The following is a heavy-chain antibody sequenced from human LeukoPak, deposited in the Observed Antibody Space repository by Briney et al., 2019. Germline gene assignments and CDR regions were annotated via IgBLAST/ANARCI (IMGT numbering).Heavy chain of an antibody. Sequence: ASVKVSCKASGYILTDYYMHWVRQAPGQGLEWMGWINPNSGDTNYAQKFQGRVTMTRDTSISTVYMELRRLRYDDTAAYYCAREAAAGYYFDYWGQGTLVTVSS. CDR3: AREAAAGYYFDY. J-gene: IGHJ4*02. CDR2: INPNSGDT. V-gene: IGHV1-2*02. CDR1: GYILTDYY. D-gene: IGHD6-13*01.